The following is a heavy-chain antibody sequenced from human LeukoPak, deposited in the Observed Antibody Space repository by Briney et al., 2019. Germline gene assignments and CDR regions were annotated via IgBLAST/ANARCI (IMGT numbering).Heavy chain of an antibody. J-gene: IGHJ4*02. CDR2: IYTSGST. Sequence: SETLSLTCTVSGGSISSYYWSWIRQPAGKGLEWIGRIYTSGSTNYNPSLKSRVTMSVDTSKNQFSLKLSSVTAADTAVYYCARVSKVGGAYYFDYWDQGTLVTVSS. D-gene: IGHD3-16*01. V-gene: IGHV4-4*07. CDR1: GGSISSYY. CDR3: ARVSKVGGAYYFDY.